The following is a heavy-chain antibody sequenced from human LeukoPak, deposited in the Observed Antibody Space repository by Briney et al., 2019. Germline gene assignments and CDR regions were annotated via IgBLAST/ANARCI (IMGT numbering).Heavy chain of an antibody. D-gene: IGHD2-2*01. CDR2: TNPNSGNT. J-gene: IGHJ6*02. CDR1: GCTFTSYD. CDR3: ARMPAAMDYYYYGMDV. V-gene: IGHV1-8*01. Sequence: GASVKVSCKASGCTFTSYDINWVRQATGQGLEWMGWTNPNSGNTGYAQKFQGRVTMTRNTSISTAYMELSSLRSEDTAVYYCARMPAAMDYYYYGMDVWGQGTTVTVSS.